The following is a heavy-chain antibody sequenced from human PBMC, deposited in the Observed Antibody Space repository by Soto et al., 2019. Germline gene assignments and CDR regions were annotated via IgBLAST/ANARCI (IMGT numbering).Heavy chain of an antibody. J-gene: IGHJ6*02. CDR2: ISSSSSNI. CDR3: ARARRDYYYSAMDV. Sequence: GGSLRLSCAASGFTFSSYSMNWVRQAPGKGLEWVSYISSSSSNIYYADSVKGRFTISRDTAKNSLYLQMNSLRDEDTAVYYCARARRDYYYSAMDVWGQGTTVTVSS. V-gene: IGHV3-48*02. CDR1: GFTFSSYS.